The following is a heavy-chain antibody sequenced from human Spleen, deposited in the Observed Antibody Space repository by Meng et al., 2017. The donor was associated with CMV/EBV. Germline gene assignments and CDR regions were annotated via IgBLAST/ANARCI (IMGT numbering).Heavy chain of an antibody. CDR2: ISGSSSNI. J-gene: IGHJ4*02. Sequence: GESLKISCAASGFTFSDYYMSWLRQAPGKGLEWVSSISGSSSNIYYADSVKGRFTISRDNAKNSLYLQMNSLRAEDTAVYYCARKLRAPLDNWGQGTLVTVSS. V-gene: IGHV3-69-1*01. CDR1: GFTFSDYY. CDR3: ARKLRAPLDN. D-gene: IGHD5-24*01.